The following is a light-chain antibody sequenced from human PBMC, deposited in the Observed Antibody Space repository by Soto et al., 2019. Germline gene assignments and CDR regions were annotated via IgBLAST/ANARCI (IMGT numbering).Light chain of an antibody. CDR2: KAS. V-gene: IGKV1-5*03. CDR1: QSISSW. J-gene: IGKJ2*01. CDR3: QQYSSSWYT. Sequence: DLPMTQSPSTLSASVGDRVSITCRASQSISSWLAWYQQKPGKAPKLLIYKASSLESGVPSRFSGSGSGTEFTLTVSSVQADGVATYYCQQYSSSWYTLGQGTKLEIK.